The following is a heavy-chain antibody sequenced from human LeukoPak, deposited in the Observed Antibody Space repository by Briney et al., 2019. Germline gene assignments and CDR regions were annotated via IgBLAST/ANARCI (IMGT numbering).Heavy chain of an antibody. Sequence: TGGSLRLSCAASGFTFSSYRMSWVRQAPGKGLEWVANIKKDGSEKYYVDSVKGRFTISRDNAKNSLYLQMNSLRAEDTAVYYCARDLYRIVVVPHYFDYWGQGTLVTVSS. D-gene: IGHD3-22*01. J-gene: IGHJ4*02. CDR3: ARDLYRIVVVPHYFDY. V-gene: IGHV3-7*01. CDR1: GFTFSSYR. CDR2: IKKDGSEK.